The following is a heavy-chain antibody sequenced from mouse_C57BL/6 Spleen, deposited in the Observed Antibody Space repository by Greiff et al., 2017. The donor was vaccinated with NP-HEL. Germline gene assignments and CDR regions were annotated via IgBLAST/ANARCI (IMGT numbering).Heavy chain of an antibody. D-gene: IGHD3-3*01. Sequence: QVQLQQSGAELVRPGTSVKVSCKASGYAFTNYLIEWVKQRPGQGLEWIGVIYPGSGGTNYNEKIKGKATLTADKSSSTAYMQLSSLTSEDSAVYFCARSGGTEAMDYWGQGTSVTVSS. J-gene: IGHJ4*01. CDR3: ARSGGTEAMDY. CDR1: GYAFTNYL. CDR2: IYPGSGGT. V-gene: IGHV1-54*01.